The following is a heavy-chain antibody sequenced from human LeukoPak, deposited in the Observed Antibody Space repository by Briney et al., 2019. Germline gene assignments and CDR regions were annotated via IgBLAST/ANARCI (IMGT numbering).Heavy chain of an antibody. D-gene: IGHD3-16*01. J-gene: IGHJ4*02. CDR3: ARRFSSAYYGTDYFDY. V-gene: IGHV1-2*02. CDR2: INLKSGGT. Sequence: ASVKVSCKASGYTFSGFSLYWVRQAPGQGLEWLGWINLKSGGTYYVQKFLGRATMTRDTSIRTAYMELNTLTSDDTAVYFCARRFSSAYYGTDYFDYWGQGTLVTVSS. CDR1: GYTFSGFS.